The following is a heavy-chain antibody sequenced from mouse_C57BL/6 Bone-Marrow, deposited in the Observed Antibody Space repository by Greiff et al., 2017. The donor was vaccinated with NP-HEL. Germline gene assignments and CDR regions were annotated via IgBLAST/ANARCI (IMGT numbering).Heavy chain of an antibody. J-gene: IGHJ3*01. V-gene: IGHV1-15*01. Sequence: QVQLQQSGAELVRPGASVTLSCKASGYTFTDYEMHWVKQTPVHGLEWIGAIDPETGGTAYNQKFKGKAILTADKSSSTAYMELRSLTSEDSAVYYGTREGPTIVTTRFAYWGQGTLVTVSA. CDR2: IDPETGGT. CDR1: GYTFTDYE. D-gene: IGHD2-5*01. CDR3: TREGPTIVTTRFAY.